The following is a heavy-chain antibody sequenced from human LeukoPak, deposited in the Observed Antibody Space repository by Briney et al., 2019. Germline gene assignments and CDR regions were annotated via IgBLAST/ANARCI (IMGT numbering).Heavy chain of an antibody. J-gene: IGHJ5*02. CDR3: PKGRGCSGGSCPNWFDP. Sequence: PGGSLRLSCAASGFTFSSYGMHWVRQAPGKGLEWVAVISYDGSNKYYADSVKGRFTISRDNSKNTLYLQMNSLRAEDTAVYYCPKGRGCSGGSCPNWFDPWGQGTLVTVSS. V-gene: IGHV3-30*18. D-gene: IGHD2-15*01. CDR2: ISYDGSNK. CDR1: GFTFSSYG.